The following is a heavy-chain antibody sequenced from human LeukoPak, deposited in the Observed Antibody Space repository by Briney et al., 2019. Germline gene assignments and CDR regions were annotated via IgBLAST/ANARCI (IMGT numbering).Heavy chain of an antibody. V-gene: IGHV3-7*01. J-gene: IGHJ4*02. CDR3: ARDRGIVARDY. CDR2: IKQDGSEK. Sequence: GGSPRLACAASGFTFSSYWMSWVCQAPGKGLEWVANIKQDGSEKYYVDSVKGRFTISRDNAKNSLYLQMNSLRAEDTAVYYCARDRGIVARDYWGQGTLVTVSS. CDR1: GFTFSSYW. D-gene: IGHD5-12*01.